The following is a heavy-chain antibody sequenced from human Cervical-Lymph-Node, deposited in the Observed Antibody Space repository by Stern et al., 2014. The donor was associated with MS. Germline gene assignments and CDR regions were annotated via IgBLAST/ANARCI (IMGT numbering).Heavy chain of an antibody. V-gene: IGHV1-2*02. CDR3: ARGSGTAYDLRGDY. D-gene: IGHD3-3*01. CDR2: IHPNSGGT. CDR1: GYIFTDYY. J-gene: IGHJ4*01. Sequence: VQLVDSGAEAKAPGASMKVSCRASGYIFTDYYLHWVRQAPGQRLEWLGWIHPNSGGTNYAQNFQGRVTMTRDTSISTAYMELRWLGYADTAVYYCARGSGTAYDLRGDYWGQGTLVTVSS.